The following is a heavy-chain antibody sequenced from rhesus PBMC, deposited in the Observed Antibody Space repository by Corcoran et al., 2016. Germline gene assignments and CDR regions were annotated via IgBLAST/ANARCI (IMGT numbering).Heavy chain of an antibody. V-gene: IGHV4-173*01. CDR2: NSGSGGIT. J-gene: IGHJ6*01. CDR1: GGSISGNY. CDR3: ARGTGLYGLDS. D-gene: IGHD2-15*01. Sequence: QLQLQESGPGLMKPSETLSLTCAVSGGSISGNYGSWIRQPPGKGLEWIGRNSGSGGITDHNPPLKSRVTISASTSKNKFSLKLSSVTAADTAVYYCARGTGLYGLDSWGQGVVVTVSS.